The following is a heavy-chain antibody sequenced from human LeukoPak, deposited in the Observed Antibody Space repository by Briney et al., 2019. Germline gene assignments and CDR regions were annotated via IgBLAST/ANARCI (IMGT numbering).Heavy chain of an antibody. CDR3: ARSNGYNYGYD. Sequence: GESLKISCKGSGYRFTSHWIGWVRQMPGKGLEWMGIIYPADSDTRYSPSFQGQVTISADKSISTAHLQWSSLKASDTAMYYCARSNGYNYGYDWGQGTLVTVSS. CDR2: IYPADSDT. D-gene: IGHD5-18*01. J-gene: IGHJ4*02. V-gene: IGHV5-51*01. CDR1: GYRFTSHW.